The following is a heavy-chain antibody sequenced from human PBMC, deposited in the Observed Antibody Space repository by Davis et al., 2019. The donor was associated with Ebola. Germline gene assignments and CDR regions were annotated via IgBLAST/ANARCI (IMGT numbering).Heavy chain of an antibody. CDR2: INHSGST. Sequence: MPSETLSLTCAVYGGSFSDYYWSWIRQPPGKGLEWIGEINHSGSTNYNPSLKSRVTISIDTSKNQFSLKLSSVTAADTAVFYCARENRGYCSSTSCYPYYYYGMDVWGQGTTVTVSS. V-gene: IGHV4-34*01. D-gene: IGHD2-2*01. CDR1: GGSFSDYY. J-gene: IGHJ6*02. CDR3: ARENRGYCSSTSCYPYYYYGMDV.